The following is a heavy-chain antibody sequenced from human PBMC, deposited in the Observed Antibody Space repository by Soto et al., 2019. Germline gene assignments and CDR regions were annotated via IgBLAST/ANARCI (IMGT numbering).Heavy chain of an antibody. V-gene: IGHV4-59*08. CDR1: GGSVSGNY. Sequence: SETLSLTCNVSGGSVSGNYWSWIRQPPGRGLEWIGFIYYAGSTKYNPSLNSRVTISVDTSKNQFSLTVTSVTAADTAVYYCAKLGTMIVAVTIFKHWGQGTLVTVSS. D-gene: IGHD3-22*01. CDR3: AKLGTMIVAVTIFKH. J-gene: IGHJ1*01. CDR2: IYYAGST.